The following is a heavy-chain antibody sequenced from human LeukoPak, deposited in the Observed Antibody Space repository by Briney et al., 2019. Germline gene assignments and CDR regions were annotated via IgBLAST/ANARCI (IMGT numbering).Heavy chain of an antibody. CDR1: GFTFSSYA. J-gene: IGHJ6*02. Sequence: GGSLRLSCAASGFTFSSYAMHWVRQAPGKGLEWVAVISYDGSNKYYADSVKGRFTISRDNSKNTLYLQMNSLRAEDTAVYYRARRAFLWFGELLELDYGMDVWGQGTTVTVSS. V-gene: IGHV3-30*04. CDR3: ARRAFLWFGELLELDYGMDV. D-gene: IGHD3-10*01. CDR2: ISYDGSNK.